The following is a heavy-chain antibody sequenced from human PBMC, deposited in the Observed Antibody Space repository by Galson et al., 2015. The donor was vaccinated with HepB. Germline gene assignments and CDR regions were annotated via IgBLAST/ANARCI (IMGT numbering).Heavy chain of an antibody. Sequence: QSGAEVKKPRESLKISCKASGYSFTNYWIGWVRQMPGKGLEWMGIIYPDDSNTRYSPSFQGQVTISADKSINTAYLQWSSLKASDSAMYYCARHGAVGTYSGWFGSWGQGTLVTVSS. V-gene: IGHV5-51*01. J-gene: IGHJ5*01. CDR3: ARHGAVGTYSGWFGS. D-gene: IGHD4-23*01. CDR1: GYSFTNYW. CDR2: IYPDDSNT.